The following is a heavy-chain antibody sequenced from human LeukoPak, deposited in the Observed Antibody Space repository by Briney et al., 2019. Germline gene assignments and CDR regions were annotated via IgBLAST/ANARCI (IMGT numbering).Heavy chain of an antibody. Sequence: GGSLRLSCAASGFTFSSYGMHWVRQAPGKGLEWVAFIRYDGCNKYYADSVKGRFTISRDNSKNTLYLQMNSLRAEDTAVYYCARSLVEVTMTVVVRVYAAFDIWGQGTMVTVSS. D-gene: IGHD3-22*01. CDR1: GFTFSSYG. J-gene: IGHJ3*02. V-gene: IGHV3-30*02. CDR2: IRYDGCNK. CDR3: ARSLVEVTMTVVVRVYAAFDI.